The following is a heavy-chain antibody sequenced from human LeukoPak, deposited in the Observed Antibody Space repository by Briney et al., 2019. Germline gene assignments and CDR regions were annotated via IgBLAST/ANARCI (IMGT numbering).Heavy chain of an antibody. D-gene: IGHD2-15*01. Sequence: PGESLKISCKGSGYRFTSYWIAWVRQMPGKGLEWMGSIYPGDSDTRYSPSFQGQVTISADKSISTAYLQWSSLKASDTAMYYCARLRKDFRYCSGGSCYSVRDQNWFDPWGQGTLVTVSS. V-gene: IGHV5-51*01. CDR2: IYPGDSDT. J-gene: IGHJ5*02. CDR3: ARLRKDFRYCSGGSCYSVRDQNWFDP. CDR1: GYRFTSYW.